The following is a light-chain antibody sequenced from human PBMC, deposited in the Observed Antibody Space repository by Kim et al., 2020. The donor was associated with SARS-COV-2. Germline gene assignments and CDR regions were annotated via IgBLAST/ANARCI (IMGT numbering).Light chain of an antibody. CDR1: QDIRKS. CDR2: DAS. V-gene: IGKV1-33*01. J-gene: IGKJ4*01. Sequence: DIQMTQSPSSLSASVGDRVTISCQASQDIRKSLNWYQQKPGKAPKLLIYDASNLKTGVPSRFSGGGSGTDFTFTISSLQPEDIATYYCQQYNNFPLTFGGGTKVDIK. CDR3: QQYNNFPLT.